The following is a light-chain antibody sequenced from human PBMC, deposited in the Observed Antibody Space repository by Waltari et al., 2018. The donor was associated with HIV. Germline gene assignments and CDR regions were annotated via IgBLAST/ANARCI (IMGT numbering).Light chain of an antibody. J-gene: IGLJ7*01. Sequence: SYELTPPPSVSVSPGPPASIPCSGDVLPKQYAYWYKQKPGQTPVVVISKDSERPSGIPERFSGSSSGTTVTLTISGVQAEDEADYYCQSADSSGTYAVFGGGTQLTVL. CDR2: KDS. V-gene: IGLV3-25*03. CDR1: VLPKQY. CDR3: QSADSSGTYAV.